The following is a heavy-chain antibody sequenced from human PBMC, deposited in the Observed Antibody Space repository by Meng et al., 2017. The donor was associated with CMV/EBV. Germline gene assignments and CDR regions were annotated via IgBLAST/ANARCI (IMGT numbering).Heavy chain of an antibody. Sequence: VHLQEAGPGLVKPSGTLSLTCTVSGGSISSYYWSWIRQPAGKGLEWIGRIYTSGSTNYNPSLKSRVTMSVDTSKNQFSLKLSSVTAADTAVYYCARGGLYYYDSSGHFDYWGQGTLVTVSS. CDR1: GGSISSYY. CDR2: IYTSGST. J-gene: IGHJ4*02. V-gene: IGHV4-4*07. D-gene: IGHD3-22*01. CDR3: ARGGLYYYDSSGHFDY.